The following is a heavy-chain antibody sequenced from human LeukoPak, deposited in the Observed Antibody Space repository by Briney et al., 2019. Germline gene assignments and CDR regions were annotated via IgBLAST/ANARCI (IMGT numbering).Heavy chain of an antibody. CDR3: ARGRFDIVSGYYADY. J-gene: IGHJ4*02. CDR1: GGSMSSYY. Sequence: SETLSLTCTVSGGSMSSYYWNWIRQPPGEGLEWIAYIYYSGTTNNNPSLKSRVTISVDASRKHFSLKLTSVTAADTAVYYCARGRFDIVSGYYADYWGQGTLVTVSS. CDR2: IYYSGTT. D-gene: IGHD3-9*01. V-gene: IGHV4-59*01.